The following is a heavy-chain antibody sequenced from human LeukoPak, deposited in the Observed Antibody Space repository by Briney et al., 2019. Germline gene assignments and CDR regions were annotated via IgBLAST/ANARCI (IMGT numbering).Heavy chain of an antibody. Sequence: SETLSLTCTVSGGSISSSSYYWSWIRQPPGKGLEWIGEINHSGSTNYNPSLKSRVTIPVDTSKNQFSLKLSSVTAADTAVYYCARKTYYYYMDVWGKGTTVTVSS. CDR2: INHSGST. CDR3: ARKTYYYYMDV. V-gene: IGHV4-39*07. CDR1: GGSISSSSYY. J-gene: IGHJ6*03.